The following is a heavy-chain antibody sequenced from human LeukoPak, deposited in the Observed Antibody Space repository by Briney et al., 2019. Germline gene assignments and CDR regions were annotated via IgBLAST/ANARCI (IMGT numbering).Heavy chain of an antibody. D-gene: IGHD2-15*01. CDR1: GGSISSSNW. Sequence: PSETLSLTCAVSGGSISSSNWWSWVRQPPGKGLERIGEINHSGSTNYNPSLKSRVTISVDTSKNQFSLKLSSVTAADTAVYYCARDRVPVVVVAATNAFDIWGQGTMVTVSS. J-gene: IGHJ3*02. V-gene: IGHV4-4*02. CDR3: ARDRVPVVVVAATNAFDI. CDR2: INHSGST.